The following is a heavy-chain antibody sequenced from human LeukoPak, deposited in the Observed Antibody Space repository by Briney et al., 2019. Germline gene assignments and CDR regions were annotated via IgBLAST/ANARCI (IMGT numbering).Heavy chain of an antibody. Sequence: PGGSLRLSCATSGFTFDKYFIHWVRQAPGKGLDWVSSISGTSTYIDYADSVKGRFTISRDNAKNSLYLQMNSLRVEDTAVCYCVRDHQLRDPGCWGQGTLVTVSS. CDR2: ISGTSTYI. CDR1: GFTFDKYF. J-gene: IGHJ4*02. CDR3: VRDHQLRDPGC. D-gene: IGHD5-24*01. V-gene: IGHV3-21*01.